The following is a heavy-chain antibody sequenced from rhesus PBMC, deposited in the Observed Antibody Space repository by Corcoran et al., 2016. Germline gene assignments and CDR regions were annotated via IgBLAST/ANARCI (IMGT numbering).Heavy chain of an antibody. D-gene: IGHD1-20*01. V-gene: IGHV4-65*01. CDR2: ISGSSGST. CDR1: GGSISSSNW. CDR3: ARGSWNNEYFEF. J-gene: IGHJ1*01. Sequence: QVQLQESGPGLVKPSETLSLTCAVSGGSISSSNWWSWIRQPPGKGLGWIGYISGSSGSTYYNPSLKRRVTISTDTSKNQFSLKLSSVTAADTAVYYCARGSWNNEYFEFWGQGALVTVSS.